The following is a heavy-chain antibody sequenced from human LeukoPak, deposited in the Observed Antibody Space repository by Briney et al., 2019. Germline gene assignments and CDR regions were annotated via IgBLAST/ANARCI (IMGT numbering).Heavy chain of an antibody. V-gene: IGHV4-30-2*01. CDR3: ARTKVGASSHFDY. J-gene: IGHJ4*02. D-gene: IGHD1-26*01. CDR2: IYHSGST. CDR1: GGSISSGGYS. Sequence: PSETLSLTCAVSGGSISSGGYSWSWIRQPPGKGLEWIGYIYHSGSTYYNPSLKSRVTISVDRSKNQLSLKLSSVTAADTAVYYCARTKVGASSHFDYWGQGTLVTVSS.